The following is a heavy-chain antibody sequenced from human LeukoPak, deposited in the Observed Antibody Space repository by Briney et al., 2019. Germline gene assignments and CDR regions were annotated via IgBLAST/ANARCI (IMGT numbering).Heavy chain of an antibody. Sequence: RASVKVSCKASGYTFTSYDINWVRQATGQGLEWMGWMNPNSGNTGYAQKFQGRVTITRNTSISTAYMELSSLRSEDTAVYYCARGSTIFGVVTTYYFDYWGQGTLVTVSS. J-gene: IGHJ4*02. V-gene: IGHV1-8*03. CDR3: ARGSTIFGVVTTYYFDY. CDR1: GYTFTSYD. CDR2: MNPNSGNT. D-gene: IGHD3-3*01.